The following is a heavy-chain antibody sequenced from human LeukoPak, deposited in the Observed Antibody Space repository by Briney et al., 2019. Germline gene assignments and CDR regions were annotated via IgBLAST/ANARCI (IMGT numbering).Heavy chain of an antibody. D-gene: IGHD6-6*01. J-gene: IGHJ3*01. V-gene: IGHV3-7*03. CDR1: GFTFSGFW. CDR3: ARSSYSSSSSV. Sequence: GGSLRLSCAVSGFTFSGFWMSWSRQAPGKGLEWVASINSDGSEGYYADVVKGRFTISRDDAKNSLYLQINSLRAEDTAVYYCARSSYSSSSSVWGQGTMVTVSS. CDR2: INSDGSEG.